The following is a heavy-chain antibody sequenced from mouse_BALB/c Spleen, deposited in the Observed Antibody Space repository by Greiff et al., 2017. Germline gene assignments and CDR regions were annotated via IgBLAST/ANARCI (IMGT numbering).Heavy chain of an antibody. V-gene: IGHV5-9*03. CDR3: DRAGSHYWDIDD. CDR2: ISSGGGNT. J-gene: IGHJ1*01. CDR1: GFTFSSYT. Sequence: EVQLMESGGGLVKPGGSLKLSCAASGFTFSSYTMSWVRQTPEKRLEWVATISSGGGNTYYPDSVKGRGTISRDNATNNLYLQMSSLRSEDTAMYDYDRAGSHYWDIDDWGAGTTVTVSS.